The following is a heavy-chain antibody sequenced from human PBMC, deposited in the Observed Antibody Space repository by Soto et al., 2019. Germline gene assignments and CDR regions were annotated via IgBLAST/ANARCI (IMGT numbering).Heavy chain of an antibody. J-gene: IGHJ4*02. CDR3: AISVSMTTVTTPHY. D-gene: IGHD4-17*01. CDR1: GFTFSSYA. Sequence: GGSLRLSCAASGFTFSSYAMSWVRQAPGKGLEWVSAISGSGGSTYYPDSVKGRFTISRDNSKNTLYLQMNSLRAEDTAVYYCAISVSMTTVTTPHYWGQGTLVTVSS. V-gene: IGHV3-23*01. CDR2: ISGSGGST.